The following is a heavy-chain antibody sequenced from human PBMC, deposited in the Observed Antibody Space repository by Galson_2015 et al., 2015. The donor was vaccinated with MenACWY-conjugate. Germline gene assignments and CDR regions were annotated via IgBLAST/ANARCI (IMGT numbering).Heavy chain of an antibody. CDR3: ATYYCTSGTCYHFDC. Sequence: SLRLSCAASGFTFRNYWMAWVRQAPEKGPEWVANIKPDGSETYYVDSVKGRFTVSRDNAKNSLYLQMNSLRAEDTALYYCATYYCTSGTCYHFDCWGLGTLVTVSS. D-gene: IGHD2-8*01. V-gene: IGHV3-7*02. CDR1: GFTFRNYW. CDR2: IKPDGSET. J-gene: IGHJ4*02.